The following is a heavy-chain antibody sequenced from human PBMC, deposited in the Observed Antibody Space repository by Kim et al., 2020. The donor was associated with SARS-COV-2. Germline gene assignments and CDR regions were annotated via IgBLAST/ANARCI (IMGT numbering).Heavy chain of an antibody. CDR2: INPNSGGT. V-gene: IGHV1-2*04. CDR1: GYTFTGYY. J-gene: IGHJ4*02. CDR3: ARGPDYYGSGSTDY. D-gene: IGHD3-10*01. Sequence: ASVKVSCKASGYTFTGYYMHWVRQAPGQGLEWMGWINPNSGGTNYAQKFQGWVTMTRDTSISTAYMELSRLRSDDTAVYYCARGPDYYGSGSTDYWGQGTLVTVSS.